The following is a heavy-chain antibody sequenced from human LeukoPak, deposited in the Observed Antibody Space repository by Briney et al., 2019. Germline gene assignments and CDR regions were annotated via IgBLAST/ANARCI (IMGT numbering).Heavy chain of an antibody. CDR1: GGTFSSYA. J-gene: IGHJ4*02. CDR3: AREGLTYYYDSSGYYPY. D-gene: IGHD3-22*01. CDR2: IIPILGIA. V-gene: IGHV1-69*04. Sequence: SVKVSCEASGGTFSSYAISWVRQAPGQGLEWMGRIIPILGIANYAQKFQGRVTITADKSTSTAYMELSSLRSEDTAVYYCAREGLTYYYDSSGYYPYWGQGTLVTVSS.